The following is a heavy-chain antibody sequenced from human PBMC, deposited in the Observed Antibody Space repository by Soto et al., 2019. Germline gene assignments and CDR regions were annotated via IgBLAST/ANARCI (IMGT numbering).Heavy chain of an antibody. CDR1: GYTFTSYD. Sequence: ASVKVSCKASGYTFTSYDIIWVRQAAGQGLEWMGWMNPNSGHTGYAQRFQGRVSMTRNTSISTVFMELSSLRSEDTAVYYCARGARTSTASQDWFDPWGQGTLVTVSS. J-gene: IGHJ5*02. CDR3: ARGARTSTASQDWFDP. CDR2: MNPNSGHT. V-gene: IGHV1-8*01. D-gene: IGHD4-17*01.